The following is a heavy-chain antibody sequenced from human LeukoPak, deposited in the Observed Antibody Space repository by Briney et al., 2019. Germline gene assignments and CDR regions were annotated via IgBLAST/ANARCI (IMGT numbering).Heavy chain of an antibody. CDR2: IRGGGGSA. CDR3: ARDPNGDYIGAFDM. D-gene: IGHD4-17*01. J-gene: IGHJ3*02. Sequence: GGSLRLSCTASGFTFSAYAMMWVRQAPGKGPEWVSAIRGGGGSAFYADSVKGRFTISRDNSRYTLFLQMNSLRAEDTAVYYCARDPNGDYIGAFDMWGPGTMVTVSS. CDR1: GFTFSAYA. V-gene: IGHV3-23*01.